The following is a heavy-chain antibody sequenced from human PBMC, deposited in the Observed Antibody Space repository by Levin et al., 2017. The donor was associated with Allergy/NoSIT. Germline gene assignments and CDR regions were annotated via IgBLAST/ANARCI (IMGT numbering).Heavy chain of an antibody. CDR2: IKSKTDGGTT. Sequence: PGGSLRLSCAASGFTFSNAWMSWVRQAPGKGLEWVGRIKSKTDGGTTDYAAPVKGRFTISRDDSKNTLYLQMNSLKTEDTAVYYCTTGYYDSSGYLTDYYYYYYGMDVWGQGTTVTVSS. V-gene: IGHV3-15*01. J-gene: IGHJ6*02. CDR1: GFTFSNAW. CDR3: TTGYYDSSGYLTDYYYYYYGMDV. D-gene: IGHD3-22*01.